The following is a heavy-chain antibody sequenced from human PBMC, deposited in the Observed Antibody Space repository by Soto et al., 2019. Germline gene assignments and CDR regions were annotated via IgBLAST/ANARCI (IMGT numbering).Heavy chain of an antibody. D-gene: IGHD3-10*01. CDR1: GYTFTSYA. V-gene: IGHV1-3*01. CDR3: ARDTMVRGVRNWFDP. CDR2: INAGNGNT. J-gene: IGHJ5*02. Sequence: ASVKVSCKASGYTFTSYAMHWVRQAPGQRLEWMGWINAGNGNTKYSQKFQGRVTITRDTSASTAYMELSSLRSEDTAVYYCARDTMVRGVRNWFDPWGQGTLVTAPQ.